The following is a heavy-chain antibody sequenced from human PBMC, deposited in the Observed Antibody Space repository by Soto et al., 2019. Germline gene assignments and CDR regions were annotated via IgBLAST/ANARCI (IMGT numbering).Heavy chain of an antibody. CDR2: ISFDAVHK. Sequence: SLRLSCAASGFTFSDHAMHWVRQAPGQGLDWVSFISFDAVHKFYADSVKGRFTISRDNSKNTLYLQMDGLRADDTAVYYCARDMTSKYTRDYWGQGTLVTVSS. CDR3: ARDMTSKYTRDY. CDR1: GFTFSDHA. J-gene: IGHJ4*02. V-gene: IGHV3-30*04. D-gene: IGHD1-1*01.